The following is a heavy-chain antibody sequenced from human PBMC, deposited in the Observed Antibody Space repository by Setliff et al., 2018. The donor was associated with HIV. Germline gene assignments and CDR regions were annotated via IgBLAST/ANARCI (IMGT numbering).Heavy chain of an antibody. Sequence: SVKVSCKASGGTLSKYAIIWVRQAPGQGLEWMGGIIPIFGTANYAQNFKGRVTITADASTSTAYMALSSLRSEDTAVYYCARADPFVTERSHDFGGNSGGWFDPWGQGTLVTVSS. CDR1: GGTLSKYA. D-gene: IGHD4-17*01. CDR3: ARADPFVTERSHDFGGNSGGWFDP. J-gene: IGHJ5*02. CDR2: IIPIFGTA. V-gene: IGHV1-69*13.